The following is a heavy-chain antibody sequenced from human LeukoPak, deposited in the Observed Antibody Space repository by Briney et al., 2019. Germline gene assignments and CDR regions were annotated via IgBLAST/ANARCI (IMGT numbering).Heavy chain of an antibody. CDR1: GYTFTSYD. CDR2: MNPNSGNT. D-gene: IGHD3-16*02. V-gene: IGHV1-8*01. Sequence: GASVKVSCKASGYTFTSYDINWVRQATGQGLEWMGWMNPNSGNTGYAQKFQGRVTMTRNTSISTAYMELSSLRSEDTAVYYCARVISESQYVWGSYRPGWFDPWGQGTLVTVSS. J-gene: IGHJ5*02. CDR3: ARVISESQYVWGSYRPGWFDP.